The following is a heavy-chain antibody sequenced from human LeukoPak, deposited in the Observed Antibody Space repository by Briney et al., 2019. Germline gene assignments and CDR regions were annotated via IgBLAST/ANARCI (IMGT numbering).Heavy chain of an antibody. Sequence: SETLSLTCTVSGGSISRDYWSWIRQPPGKGLEWIGYIYYTGSTNYNPSLKSRVTISVDTSKNQFSLKLSSVTAADTAVYYCARFYVPAANYYYYYYMDVWGKGTTVTVSS. V-gene: IGHV4-59*01. J-gene: IGHJ6*03. CDR3: ARFYVPAANYYYYYYMDV. CDR1: GGSISRDY. CDR2: IYYTGST. D-gene: IGHD2-2*01.